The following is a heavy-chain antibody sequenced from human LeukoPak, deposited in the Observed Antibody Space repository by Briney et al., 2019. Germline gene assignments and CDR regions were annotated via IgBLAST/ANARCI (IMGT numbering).Heavy chain of an antibody. J-gene: IGHJ6*02. CDR2: ISGSGGST. D-gene: IGHD1-26*01. Sequence: GGSLRLSCAASGFTFSSYAMSWVRQAPGKGLEWVSAISGSGGSTYYADSVKGRFTISRDNSKNTLYLQMDSLRAEDAAVYYCAKDKGWGYSSYDYYGMDVWGQGTTVTVSS. CDR1: GFTFSSYA. CDR3: AKDKGWGYSSYDYYGMDV. V-gene: IGHV3-23*01.